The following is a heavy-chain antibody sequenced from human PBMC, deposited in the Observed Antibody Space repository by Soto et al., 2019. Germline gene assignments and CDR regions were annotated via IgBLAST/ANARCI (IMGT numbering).Heavy chain of an antibody. CDR2: IYYRGST. D-gene: IGHD6-13*01. V-gene: IGHV4-31*03. CDR1: GGSISSGGYY. CDR3: ATFIAAAGILDY. Sequence: PSEPLSLTCTVSGGSISSGGYYWSWIRQHPGKGLEWIGYIYYRGSTYYNPSLTSRVTISVDTSKNQFSRKLSSVTAADTAVYYCATFIAAAGILDYWGQGTLVTVSP. J-gene: IGHJ4*02.